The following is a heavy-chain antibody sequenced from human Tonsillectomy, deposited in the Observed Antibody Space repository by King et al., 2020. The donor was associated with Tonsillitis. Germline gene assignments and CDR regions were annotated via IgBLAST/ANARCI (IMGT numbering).Heavy chain of an antibody. CDR2: IYYSGST. CDR1: GGSISSSSYY. CDR3: ANGYYDILTGYSPGPIDY. Sequence: QLQESGPGLVKPSETLSLTCTVSGGSISSSSYYWGWIRQPPGKGLEWIGSIYYSGSTYYNPSLKSRVTISVDTSKNQFSLKLSSVTAADTAVYYCANGYYDILTGYSPGPIDYWGQGTLVTVSS. V-gene: IGHV4-39*07. J-gene: IGHJ4*02. D-gene: IGHD3-9*01.